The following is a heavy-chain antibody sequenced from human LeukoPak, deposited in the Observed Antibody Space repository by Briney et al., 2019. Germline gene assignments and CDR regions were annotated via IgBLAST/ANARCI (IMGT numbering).Heavy chain of an antibody. V-gene: IGHV5-51*01. J-gene: IGHJ5*02. CDR2: INPGDSDT. Sequence: GESLKISCQASGYSFTSSWIGWARQMPGKGLEWMAIINPGDSDTRYSPSFQGQVTISADKSISTVYLRWGSLKASDTAMYYCARQPGAGWFDPWGQGTLVTVSS. D-gene: IGHD3-10*01. CDR3: ARQPGAGWFDP. CDR1: GYSFTSSW.